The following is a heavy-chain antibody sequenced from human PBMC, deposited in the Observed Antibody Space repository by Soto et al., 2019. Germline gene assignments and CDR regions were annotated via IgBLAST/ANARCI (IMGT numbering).Heavy chain of an antibody. D-gene: IGHD6-13*01. CDR2: INHSGST. Sequence: SETLSLTCAVYGGSFSGYYWTWIRQPPGKGLEWIGQINHSGSTNYNPSLRSRVTISVDTSKNQFSLKLSSVTAADTAVYYCVRALAAVQEWGQGTPVTVSS. J-gene: IGHJ4*02. V-gene: IGHV4-34*01. CDR3: VRALAAVQE. CDR1: GGSFSGYY.